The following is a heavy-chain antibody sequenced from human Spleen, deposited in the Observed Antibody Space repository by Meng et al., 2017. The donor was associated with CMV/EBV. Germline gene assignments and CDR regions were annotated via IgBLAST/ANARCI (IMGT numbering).Heavy chain of an antibody. D-gene: IGHD6-25*01. V-gene: IGHV4-34*01. J-gene: IGHJ5*02. CDR3: ARGPTARRKAWFDP. CDR2: INHSGST. Sequence: VQLQEWGAGLLKPSETLSLTCAVYGGSFSGYYWSWIRQPPGKGLEWIGEINHSGSTNYNPSLKSRVTISVDTSKNQFSLKLSSVTAADTAVYYCARGPTARRKAWFDPWGQGTLVTVSS. CDR1: GGSFSGYY.